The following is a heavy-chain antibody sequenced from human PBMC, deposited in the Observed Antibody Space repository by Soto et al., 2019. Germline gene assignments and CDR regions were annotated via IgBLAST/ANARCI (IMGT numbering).Heavy chain of an antibody. CDR1: GDTLSRFA. CDR2: ILSYFRRP. J-gene: IGHJ6*02. V-gene: IGHV1-69*01. D-gene: IGHD1-1*01. CDR3: ATTEAIINSYRDYYCHNVLHV. Sequence: QVQLVQSGAEVKMTGSSVNVSCKASGDTLSRFAIAWVRQAPGQGLEWMGGILSYFRRPDYAERFQGRIKISEDESTNTAYMQLSSLRSDDTTIYFSATTEAIINSYRDYYCHNVLHVWGQGIPVTFS.